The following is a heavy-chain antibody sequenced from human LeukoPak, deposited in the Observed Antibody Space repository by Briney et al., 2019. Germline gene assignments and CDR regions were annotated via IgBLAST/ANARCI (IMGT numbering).Heavy chain of an antibody. Sequence: SETLSITCTVSGGSISITTYYWGWIRQPPGKGLEWIGTIYFSGSTYYNPSLKRRVTISVDTSKNHFSLTMSSVTAADTAVYYCANLSYYNYGMDVCGQGTTVTVSS. CDR1: GGSISITTYY. CDR2: IYFSGST. CDR3: ANLSYYNYGMDV. J-gene: IGHJ6*02. V-gene: IGHV4-39*01.